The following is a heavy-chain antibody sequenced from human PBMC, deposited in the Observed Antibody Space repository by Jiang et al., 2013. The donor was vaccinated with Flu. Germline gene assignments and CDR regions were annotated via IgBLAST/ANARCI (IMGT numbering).Heavy chain of an antibody. D-gene: IGHD2-21*01. J-gene: IGHJ5*02. CDR1: GVSISSLNR. V-gene: IGHV4-4*02. CDR2: ISHSGST. CDR3: ARDPRGGRWCLDT. Sequence: CPGLVKPSGTLSLTCDVSGVSISSLNRWTWVRQAPGKGLEWLGEISHSGSTDYNPSLKNRIRISLDKSKNQFSLILNSVTAADTAIYYCARDPRGGRWCLDTWGQGTLVTVSS.